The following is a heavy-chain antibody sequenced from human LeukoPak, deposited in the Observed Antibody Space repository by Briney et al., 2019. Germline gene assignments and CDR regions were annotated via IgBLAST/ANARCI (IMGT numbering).Heavy chain of an antibody. Sequence: SETLSLTCTVSGGSISSSSYYWGWIRQPPGKGLEWIGSIYYSGSTYYNPSLKSRVTISVDKSKNQFSLKLSSVTAADTAVYYCARDPANWGVGATGSWGQGTLVTVSS. D-gene: IGHD1-26*01. J-gene: IGHJ4*02. V-gene: IGHV4-39*07. CDR1: GGSISSSSYY. CDR2: IYYSGST. CDR3: ARDPANWGVGATGS.